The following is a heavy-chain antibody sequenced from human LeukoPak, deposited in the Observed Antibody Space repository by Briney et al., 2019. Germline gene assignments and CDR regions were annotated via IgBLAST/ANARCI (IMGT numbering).Heavy chain of an antibody. Sequence: PSETLSLTCTVSGVSISSSSYYWGWIRQPAGKGLEWIGEINHSGSTNYNPSLKSRVTISVDTSKNQFSLKLSSVTAADTAVYYCARGPRRVAAAFLYWGQGTLVTVSS. J-gene: IGHJ4*02. D-gene: IGHD6-13*01. CDR1: GVSISSSSYY. CDR2: INHSGST. CDR3: ARGPRRVAAAFLY. V-gene: IGHV4-61*05.